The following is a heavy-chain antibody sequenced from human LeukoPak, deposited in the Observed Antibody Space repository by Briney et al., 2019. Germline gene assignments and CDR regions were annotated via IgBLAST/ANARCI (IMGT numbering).Heavy chain of an antibody. CDR2: IYTSGST. Sequence: KPSETLSLTCTVSGGSISSYYWSWIRQPPGKGLEWIGRIYTSGSTNYNASLKSRVSMSVDTSKNQFSLKLSSVTAADTAVFYCARENSGSYREFDYWGQGTLVTVSS. CDR1: GGSISSYY. CDR3: ARENSGSYREFDY. J-gene: IGHJ4*02. D-gene: IGHD1-26*01. V-gene: IGHV4-4*07.